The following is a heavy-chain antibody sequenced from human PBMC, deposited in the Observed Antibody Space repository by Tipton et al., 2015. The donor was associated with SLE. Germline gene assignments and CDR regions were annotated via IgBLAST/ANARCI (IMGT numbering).Heavy chain of an antibody. J-gene: IGHJ3*02. CDR1: GGSISSGSYY. CDR2: IYYSGST. D-gene: IGHD6-19*01. CDR3: ARGKGASGFDI. V-gene: IGHV4-30-4*01. Sequence: TLSLTCTVSGGSISSGSYYWSWIRQPPGKGLEWIGYIYYSGSTYYNPSLKSRVTISVDMSKNQFSLKLSSVTAADTAVYYCARGKGASGFDIWRQGTMVTVSA.